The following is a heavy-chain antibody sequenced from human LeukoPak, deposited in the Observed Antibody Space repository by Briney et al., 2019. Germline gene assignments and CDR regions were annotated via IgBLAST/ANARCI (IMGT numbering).Heavy chain of an antibody. V-gene: IGHV3-23*01. D-gene: IGHD5-24*01. CDR2: ASGSGGST. J-gene: IGHJ4*02. CDR3: ARGAGYNYPYCFDY. CDR1: GFTFSSYA. Sequence: GGSLRLSCAASGFTFSSYAMSWVRQAPGKGLEWVSSASGSGGSTYYADSVKGRFTISRDNSKNTLYLQMNSLRAEDTAVYYCARGAGYNYPYCFDYWGQGTLVTVSS.